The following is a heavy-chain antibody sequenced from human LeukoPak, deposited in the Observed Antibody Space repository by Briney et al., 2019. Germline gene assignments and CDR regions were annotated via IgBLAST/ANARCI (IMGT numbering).Heavy chain of an antibody. CDR3: ARDGYYDYGDYKRSYYYYMDV. CDR1: GFTFSSYW. Sequence: GGSLRLSCAASGFTFSSYWMHWVRQAPGKGLVWVSRINSDGSSTSYADSVKGRFTISRDNAKNTLYLQMNSLRAEDTAVYYCARDGYYDYGDYKRSYYYYMDVWGKGTTVTVSS. J-gene: IGHJ6*03. V-gene: IGHV3-74*01. D-gene: IGHD4-17*01. CDR2: INSDGSST.